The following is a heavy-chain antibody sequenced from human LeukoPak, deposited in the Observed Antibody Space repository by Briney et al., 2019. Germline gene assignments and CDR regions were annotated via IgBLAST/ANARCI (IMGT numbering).Heavy chain of an antibody. J-gene: IGHJ3*02. V-gene: IGHV4-4*07. CDR2: IYTSGST. Sequence: SETLSLTCTVSGGSISSYYWSWLRQPAGKGLEWIGRIYTSGSTNYNPSLKSRVTMSVDTSKNQFSLKLSSVTAADTAVYYCARAPPQWLVQGAFDIWGQGQWSPSLQ. CDR3: ARAPPQWLVQGAFDI. CDR1: GGSISSYY. D-gene: IGHD6-19*01.